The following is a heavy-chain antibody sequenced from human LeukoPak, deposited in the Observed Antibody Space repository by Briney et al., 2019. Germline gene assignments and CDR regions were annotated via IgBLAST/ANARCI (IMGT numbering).Heavy chain of an antibody. CDR1: GYTFTSYA. CDR2: ISAGNGNI. J-gene: IGHJ4*02. Sequence: ASVKVSCKASGYTFTSYAIHWVRQAPGQRLEWMGWISAGNGNIKYSQNFQGRVTFISNTSATTAFMELSSLRSEDAAVYYCARDSGSGSNDYWGQGTLVTVSS. V-gene: IGHV1-3*01. D-gene: IGHD1-26*01. CDR3: ARDSGSGSNDY.